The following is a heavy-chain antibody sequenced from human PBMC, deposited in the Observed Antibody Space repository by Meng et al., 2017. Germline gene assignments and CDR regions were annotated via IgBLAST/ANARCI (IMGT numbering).Heavy chain of an antibody. CDR2: SYSGGST. D-gene: IGHD1-26*01. Sequence: VKLVVSGGCLVMHGESLRLSCVGSGCTVSRIFMSLVCYAPGKGRESFSVSYSGGSTYYADSVKGRFIISRDNSKNTLYLQMNSLRDEDTAVYYCVSELPGGTNDWYLDLWGRGTLVTVSS. CDR3: VSELPGGTNDWYLDL. J-gene: IGHJ2*01. V-gene: IGHV3-66*02. CDR1: GCTVSRIF.